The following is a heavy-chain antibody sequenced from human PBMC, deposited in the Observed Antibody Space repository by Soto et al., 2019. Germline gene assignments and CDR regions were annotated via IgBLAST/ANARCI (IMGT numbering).Heavy chain of an antibody. CDR2: IYYSGST. D-gene: IGHD6-6*01. V-gene: IGHV4-59*01. CDR1: GGSIGSYY. CDR3: AREARLGYYYGMDV. J-gene: IGHJ6*02. Sequence: SETLSLTCTVPGGSIGSYYWSWIRQPPGKGLEWIGYIYYSGSTNYNPSLKSRVTISVDTSKNQFSLKLSSVTAADTAVYYCAREARLGYYYGMDVWGRGTTVAVS.